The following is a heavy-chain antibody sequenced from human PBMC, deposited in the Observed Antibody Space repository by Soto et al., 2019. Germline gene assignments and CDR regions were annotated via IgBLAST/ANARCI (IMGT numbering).Heavy chain of an antibody. Sequence: ASVKVSCKASGYTFTSYDINWVLQATGQGLEWMGWMNPNSGNTGYAQKFQGRVTMTRNTSISTAYMELSSLRSEDTAVYYCARGGITIFGVVISMDVWGKGTTVTVSS. CDR3: ARGGITIFGVVISMDV. D-gene: IGHD3-3*01. CDR2: MNPNSGNT. V-gene: IGHV1-8*01. J-gene: IGHJ6*04. CDR1: GYTFTSYD.